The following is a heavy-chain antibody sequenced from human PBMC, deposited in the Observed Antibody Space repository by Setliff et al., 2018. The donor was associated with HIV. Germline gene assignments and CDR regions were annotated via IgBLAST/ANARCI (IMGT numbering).Heavy chain of an antibody. CDR3: ARKGSSSRSQEYYYDF. J-gene: IGHJ4*02. V-gene: IGHV4-4*09. CDR2: IYNSAST. CDR1: GDSISTDY. Sequence: PSETLSLTCTVSGDSISTDYWTWIRQPPGKGLEWIGYIYNSASTSYNPSLKSRVTISVDTSKNQFSLKLSSVTALDTAVYYCARKGSSSRSQEYYYDFWGQGTLVTVSS. D-gene: IGHD6-13*01.